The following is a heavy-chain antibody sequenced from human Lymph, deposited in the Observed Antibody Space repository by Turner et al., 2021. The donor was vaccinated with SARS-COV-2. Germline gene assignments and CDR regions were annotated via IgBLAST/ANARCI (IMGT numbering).Heavy chain of an antibody. V-gene: IGHV1-2*02. Sequence: QVQLVQSGAEVKKPGASVKVSCTASGYTFTGSYMHWVRQAPGQGLEWRGWINPNSGGTNYAQKFQGRVTMTRDTSISAAYMELSRLRSDDTAVYYCARDVERYNDFWSGYSGGYGMDVWGQGTTVTVSS. CDR3: ARDVERYNDFWSGYSGGYGMDV. D-gene: IGHD3-3*01. CDR2: INPNSGGT. CDR1: GYTFTGSY. J-gene: IGHJ6*02.